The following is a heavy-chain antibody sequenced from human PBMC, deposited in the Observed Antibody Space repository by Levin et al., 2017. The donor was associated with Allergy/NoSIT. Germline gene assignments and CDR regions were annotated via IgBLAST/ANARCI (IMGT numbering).Heavy chain of an antibody. CDR1: GGSVFSGSYY. D-gene: IGHD3-10*01. Sequence: PSETLSLTCTVSGGSVFSGSYYWSWIRQPPGKGLEYIGYVYYSGSTNYNPSLKSRVTISMDTSKNQLSLKVSSVTAADTAVYYCARGLIITQGGSNYYYGVDGWGQGTPVTVSS. J-gene: IGHJ6*02. CDR2: VYYSGST. V-gene: IGHV4-61*01. CDR3: ARGLIITQGGSNYYYGVDG.